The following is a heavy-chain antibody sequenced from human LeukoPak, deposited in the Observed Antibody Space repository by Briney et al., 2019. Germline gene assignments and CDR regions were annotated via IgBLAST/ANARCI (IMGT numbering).Heavy chain of an antibody. CDR3: ARSVVGATWVDY. CDR2: INPNSGGT. CDR1: GYTFTGYY. Sequence: ASVKVSCKASGYTFTGYYMHWVRQAPGQGLEWMGWINPNSGGTNYAQKFQGRVTMTRDTSISTAYMELSRLRSDDTAVYYCARSVVGATWVDYWGQETLVTVSS. D-gene: IGHD1-26*01. J-gene: IGHJ4*02. V-gene: IGHV1-2*02.